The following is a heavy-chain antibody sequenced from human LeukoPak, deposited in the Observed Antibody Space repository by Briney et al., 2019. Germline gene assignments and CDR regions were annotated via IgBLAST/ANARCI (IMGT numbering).Heavy chain of an antibody. J-gene: IGHJ3*02. Sequence: SETLSLTCTVSGGSISSYYWSWIRQPAGKGLEWIGRIYTSGSTNYNPSLKSRVTMSVDTSKNQFSLKLSSVTAADTAVYYCAGSGYSGYDPSVEAFDIWGQGTMVTVSS. D-gene: IGHD5-12*01. CDR3: AGSGYSGYDPSVEAFDI. CDR1: GGSISSYY. V-gene: IGHV4-4*07. CDR2: IYTSGST.